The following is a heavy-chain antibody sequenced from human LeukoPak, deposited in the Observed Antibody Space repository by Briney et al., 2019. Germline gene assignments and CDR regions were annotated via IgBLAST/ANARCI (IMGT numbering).Heavy chain of an antibody. V-gene: IGHV3-23*01. CDR1: GFTFSSYA. Sequence: AGGSLRLSCAASGFTFSSYAMGWVRQAPGKGLEWVCGIGGTSDGTFYADSVKGRFTISRDNSENTLYLQMNSLRAEDTALYYCAKTPYSGNHGQAFGVWGQGTMLTVSS. D-gene: IGHD1-26*01. CDR3: AKTPYSGNHGQAFGV. J-gene: IGHJ3*01. CDR2: IGGTSDGT.